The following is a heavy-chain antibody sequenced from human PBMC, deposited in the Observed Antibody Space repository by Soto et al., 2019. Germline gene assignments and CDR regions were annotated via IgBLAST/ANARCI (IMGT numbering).Heavy chain of an antibody. CDR2: IYYSGST. V-gene: IGHV4-59*01. D-gene: IGHD2-15*01. CDR3: ARVSYCSGGSCYWGCDY. CDR1: GGSISSYY. Sequence: QVQLQESGPGLVKPSETLSLTCTVSGGSISSYYWSWIRQPPGKGLEWIGYIYYSGSTNYNPSLRSRVTISLDTSKNQFSLKLSSVTAADTGVYYCARVSYCSGGSCYWGCDYWGQGTLVTVSS. J-gene: IGHJ4*02.